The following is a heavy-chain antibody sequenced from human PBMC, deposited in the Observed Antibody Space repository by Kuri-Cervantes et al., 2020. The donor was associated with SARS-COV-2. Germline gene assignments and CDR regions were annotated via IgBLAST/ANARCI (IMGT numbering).Heavy chain of an antibody. V-gene: IGHV3-74*01. CDR3: VRDGDHWNFDY. Sequence: GESLKISFAASGFTFSGHWIHWVRQAPGKGLGWVSRINPDGSYTNNADSVEGLFTLSRDNAKNMLFLQMNSLRAEDTAVYYCVRDGDHWNFDYWGQGTLVTVSS. D-gene: IGHD1-1*01. J-gene: IGHJ4*02. CDR2: INPDGSYT. CDR1: GFTFSGHW.